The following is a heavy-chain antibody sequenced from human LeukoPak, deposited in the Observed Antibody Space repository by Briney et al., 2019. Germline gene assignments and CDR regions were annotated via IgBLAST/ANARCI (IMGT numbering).Heavy chain of an antibody. CDR3: AKVAYTSGWLGPYSFDY. CDR1: GFTVSSNY. Sequence: GGSLRLSCAASGFTVSSNYMSWVRQAPGKGLEWFSVIYSGGSTYYADSVKGRFTISRDNSKNTLYLQMNSLRAEDTAVYYCAKVAYTSGWLGPYSFDYWGQGTLVTVSS. V-gene: IGHV3-53*01. CDR2: IYSGGST. D-gene: IGHD6-19*01. J-gene: IGHJ4*02.